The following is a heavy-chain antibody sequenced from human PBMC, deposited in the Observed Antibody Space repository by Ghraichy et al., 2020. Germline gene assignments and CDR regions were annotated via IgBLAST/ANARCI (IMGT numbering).Heavy chain of an antibody. CDR1: GFTFSNYA. CDR2: IGFNGGST. J-gene: IGHJ4*02. CDR3: VRGYCIGATCHVYFDH. Sequence: GGSLRLSCSASGFTFSNYAFHWVRQAPGKGLEYVSAIGFNGGSTYYADSVKGRFTISRDNSKNTLFLQMSRLRAEDTAVYYCVRGYCIGATCHVYFDHWGQGTLVTVSS. V-gene: IGHV3-64D*06. D-gene: IGHD2-15*01.